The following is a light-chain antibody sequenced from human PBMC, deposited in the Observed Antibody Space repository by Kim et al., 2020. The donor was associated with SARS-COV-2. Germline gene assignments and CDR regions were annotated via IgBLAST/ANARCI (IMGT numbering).Light chain of an antibody. Sequence: SPGQTATLPCRASQSVSDTYFAWYQQKPGQAPRLLIYGTVSRATGIPDRFSGSGSGTDFTLAITRLEPEDFAVYYCQQYQISPWTFGQGTKVDIK. CDR1: QSVSDTY. CDR3: QQYQISPWT. J-gene: IGKJ1*01. CDR2: GTV. V-gene: IGKV3-20*01.